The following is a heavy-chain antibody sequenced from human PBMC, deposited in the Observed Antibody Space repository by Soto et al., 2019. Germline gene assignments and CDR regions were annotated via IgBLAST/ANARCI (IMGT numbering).Heavy chain of an antibody. Sequence: SLTCTVSGGSINNYYWSWIRQPPGKGLEWIGEINHSGSTNYNPPLKSRVTISVDTSKNQFSLKLTSVTAADSAVYYCARDKITGLFDYWGQGTLVTVSS. J-gene: IGHJ4*02. CDR1: GGSINNYY. D-gene: IGHD2-8*02. CDR2: INHSGST. CDR3: ARDKITGLFDY. V-gene: IGHV4-34*01.